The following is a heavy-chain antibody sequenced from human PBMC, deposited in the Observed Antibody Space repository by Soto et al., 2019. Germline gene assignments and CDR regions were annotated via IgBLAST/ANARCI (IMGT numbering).Heavy chain of an antibody. CDR2: VGTSNTNT. Sequence: QVQLVQSGPEVKMPGASVKVSCKTSGYTFTAYGLAWLRQAPGQRPEWMGWVGTSNTNTNYAQKFQGRVTMTTDTSTTTTYMELRSLRSDDTAVYYCARELNTDSSAYYPFAYWGQGTLVTVSS. CDR3: ARELNTDSSAYYPFAY. CDR1: GYTFTAYG. V-gene: IGHV1-18*01. D-gene: IGHD3-22*01. J-gene: IGHJ4*02.